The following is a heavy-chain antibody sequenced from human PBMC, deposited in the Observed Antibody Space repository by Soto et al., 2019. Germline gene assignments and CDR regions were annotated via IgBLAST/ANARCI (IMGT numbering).Heavy chain of an antibody. CDR2: IYWDGDR. V-gene: IGHV2-5*02. D-gene: IGHD2-21*02. J-gene: IGHJ6*02. Sequence: QITLKESGPTLVKPTQTLTLTCTFSGFSLNTGGMGVGWIRQPPGKALEWLALIYWDGDRRYSPSLMSRLTIAKDNSKNQVVLTMTNMAPVDTATYYCVHSRCGGDCLQSYSSHYYYGMDIWGQGTTVTVSS. CDR3: VHSRCGGDCLQSYSSHYYYGMDI. CDR1: GFSLNTGGMG.